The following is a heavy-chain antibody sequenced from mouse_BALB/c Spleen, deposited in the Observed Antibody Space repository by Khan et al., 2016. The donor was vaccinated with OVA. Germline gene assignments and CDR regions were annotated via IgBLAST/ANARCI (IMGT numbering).Heavy chain of an antibody. CDR2: ISSGSSTI. V-gene: IGHV5-17*02. Sequence: EVELVESGGGLVQPGGSRKLSCAASGFTFSYFGMHWVRQAPEKGLEWVAYISSGSSTIYYADTVKGRFTISSDNPKTTLLLQMTSLRSEDTAMYYCEGSRFWSWFASWGQGTLVTVSA. J-gene: IGHJ3*01. CDR3: EGSRFWSWFAS. CDR1: GFTFSYFG.